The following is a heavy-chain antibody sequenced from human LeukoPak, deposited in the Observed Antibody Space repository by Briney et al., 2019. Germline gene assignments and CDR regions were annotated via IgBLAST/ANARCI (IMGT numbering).Heavy chain of an antibody. CDR1: GYSISSGYY. CDR2: IYHSGST. CDR3: ARDNGYCSGGSCYLTDAFDI. Sequence: SETLSLTCTVSGYSISSGYYWCCIRQPPGKGLEGIGSIYHSGSTYYNPSLKSRVTISVDTSKNQFSLRLSSLTAADTAVYYCARDNGYCSGGSCYLTDAFDIWGQGTMVTVSS. V-gene: IGHV4-38-2*02. D-gene: IGHD2-15*01. J-gene: IGHJ3*02.